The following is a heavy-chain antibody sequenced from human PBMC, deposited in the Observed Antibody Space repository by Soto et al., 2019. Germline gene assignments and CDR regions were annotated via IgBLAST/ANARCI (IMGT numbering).Heavy chain of an antibody. Sequence: EVQLVESGGGLVQPGGSLRLSCAASGFTFSSYSMNWVRQAPGKGLEWVSYISSSSSTIYYADSVKGRFTISRDNAKNSLYLQMNSLRDEDTAVYYCARDTIGAPGWTKYYYYYGMDVWGQGTTVTVSS. CDR1: GFTFSSYS. V-gene: IGHV3-48*02. J-gene: IGHJ6*02. D-gene: IGHD3-3*01. CDR3: ARDTIGAPGWTKYYYYYGMDV. CDR2: ISSSSSTI.